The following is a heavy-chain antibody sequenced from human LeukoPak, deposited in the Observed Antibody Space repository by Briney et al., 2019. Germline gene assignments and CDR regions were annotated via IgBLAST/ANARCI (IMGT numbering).Heavy chain of an antibody. Sequence: GGSLRLSCAASGFTFSSYGMHWVRQAPGKGLEWVAVIWYDGSNKYYADSVKGRFTISRDNSKNTLYLQMNSLRAEDTAVYYCARRDLMHNWASWGQGTLVTVSS. CDR1: GFTFSSYG. V-gene: IGHV3-33*01. CDR2: IWYDGSNK. J-gene: IGHJ5*02. D-gene: IGHD1-20*01. CDR3: ARRDLMHNWAS.